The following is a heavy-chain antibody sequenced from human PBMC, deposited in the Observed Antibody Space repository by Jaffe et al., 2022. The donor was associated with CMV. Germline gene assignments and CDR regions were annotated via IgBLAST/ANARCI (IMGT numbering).Heavy chain of an antibody. V-gene: IGHV3-33*01. CDR3: ARVSFSSGYAPIDY. CDR1: GFTFSSYG. D-gene: IGHD3-22*01. J-gene: IGHJ4*02. Sequence: QVQLVESGGGVVQPGRSLRLSCAASGFTFSSYGMHWVRQAPGKGLEWVAVIWYDGSNKYYADSVKGRFTISRDNSKNTLYLQMNSLRAEDTAVYYCARVSFSSGYAPIDYWGQGTLVTVSS. CDR2: IWYDGSNK.